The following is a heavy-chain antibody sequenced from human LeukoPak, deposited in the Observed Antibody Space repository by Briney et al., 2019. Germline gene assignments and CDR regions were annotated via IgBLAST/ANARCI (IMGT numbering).Heavy chain of an antibody. CDR3: ARGPPYGSRSDYFDY. Sequence: GGSLRLSCVGSGFRFSDYWMTWVRQAPGKGLEWVASIKKDVDEKYYVDSVKGRFIISRDNAKNSLYLHMNSLRVEDTAVYYCARGPPYGSRSDYFDYWGQGTLVTVSS. CDR2: IKKDVDEK. V-gene: IGHV3-7*01. CDR1: GFRFSDYW. J-gene: IGHJ4*02. D-gene: IGHD3-10*01.